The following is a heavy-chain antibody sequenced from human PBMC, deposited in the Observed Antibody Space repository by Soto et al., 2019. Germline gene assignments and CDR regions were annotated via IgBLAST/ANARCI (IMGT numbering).Heavy chain of an antibody. J-gene: IGHJ5*02. CDR3: AKDLYTSGWSTRFDP. V-gene: IGHV3-23*01. D-gene: IGHD6-19*01. CDR1: GFTFSSYA. CDR2: ISAGGGST. Sequence: EVQLLESGGGLVQPGGSLRLSCAASGFTFSSYAMTWVRQAPGKGLEWVSDISAGGGSTYYADSVKGRFTVSKDKSKNTLNLQMNNLRAEDTAVYYCAKDLYTSGWSTRFDPRGQGTLVIVSS.